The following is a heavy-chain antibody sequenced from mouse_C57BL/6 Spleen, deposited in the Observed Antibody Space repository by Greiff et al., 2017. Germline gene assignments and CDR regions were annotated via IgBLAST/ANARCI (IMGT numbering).Heavy chain of an antibody. V-gene: IGHV1-55*01. CDR3: ARRDGSSYSYAMDY. CDR2: IYPGSGST. J-gene: IGHJ4*01. CDR1: GYTFTSYW. D-gene: IGHD1-1*01. Sequence: VQLQQPGAELVKPGASVKMSCKASGYTFTSYWITWVKQRPGQGLEWIGDIYPGSGSTNYNEKFKSKATLTVDTSSSTAYMQLSSLTAEDSAVDYCARRDGSSYSYAMDYWGQGTSVTVSS.